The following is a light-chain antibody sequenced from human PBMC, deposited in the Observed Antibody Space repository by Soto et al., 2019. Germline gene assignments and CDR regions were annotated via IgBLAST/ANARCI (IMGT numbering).Light chain of an antibody. CDR3: AAWDASLGGRV. CDR2: SNN. CDR1: RSSVGSNT. Sequence: QSVLTQPPSASGTPGQRVTISCSGSRSSVGSNTVNWYQHLPGTAPKLLIYSNNHRPSGVPDRFSASKAGASASLAISGLQSEDEGDYYCAAWDASLGGRVFGAGTKGTVL. V-gene: IGLV1-44*01. J-gene: IGLJ1*01.